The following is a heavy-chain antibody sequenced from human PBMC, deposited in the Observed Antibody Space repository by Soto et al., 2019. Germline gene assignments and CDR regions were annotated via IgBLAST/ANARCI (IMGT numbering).Heavy chain of an antibody. J-gene: IGHJ6*02. V-gene: IGHV3-30*18. Sequence: ESGGGVVQPGRSLRLSCAASGFTFSSYGMHWVRQAPGKGLEWVAVISYDGSNKYYADSVKGRFTISRDNSKNTLYLQMNSLRAEDTAVYYCAKGGRTYYYYGMDVWGQGTTVTVSS. CDR1: GFTFSSYG. CDR3: AKGGRTYYYYGMDV. CDR2: ISYDGSNK.